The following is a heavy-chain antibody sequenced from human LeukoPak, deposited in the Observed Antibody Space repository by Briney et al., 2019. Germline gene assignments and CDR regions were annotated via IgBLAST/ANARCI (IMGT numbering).Heavy chain of an antibody. CDR3: ARDGYYYDSSGYYSGHYYYGMDV. Sequence: GRSLRLSCAASGFTFSSYAMHWVRQAPGKGLEWVAVISYDGSNKYYADSVKGRFTISRDNSKNTLYLQMNSLRAEDTAVYYCARDGYYYDSSGYYSGHYYYGMDVWGQGTTVTVSS. J-gene: IGHJ6*02. CDR1: GFTFSSYA. D-gene: IGHD3-22*01. CDR2: ISYDGSNK. V-gene: IGHV3-30-3*01.